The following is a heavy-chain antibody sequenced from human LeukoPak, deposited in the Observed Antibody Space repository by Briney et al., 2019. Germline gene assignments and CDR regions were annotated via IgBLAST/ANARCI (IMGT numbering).Heavy chain of an antibody. CDR1: GYTFTNYG. CDR2: ISAYNGNT. D-gene: IGHD5-24*01. J-gene: IGHJ4*02. Sequence: AASVKVSCKTSGYTFTNYGINWVRQAPGQGLEWMGWISAYNGNTNYAQRFQGRVTMTTDTSTSTAYMDLRSLRSDDTAVYYCARDPRTEDGYNLRGFDYWGQGTLVTVSS. CDR3: ARDPRTEDGYNLRGFDY. V-gene: IGHV1-18*01.